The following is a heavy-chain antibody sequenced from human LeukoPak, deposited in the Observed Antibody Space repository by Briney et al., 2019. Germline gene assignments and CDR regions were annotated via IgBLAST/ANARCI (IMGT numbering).Heavy chain of an antibody. D-gene: IGHD3-22*01. CDR1: GGSISSYY. CDR2: IYTSGST. Sequence: SETLSLTCTVSGGSISSYYWSWIRQPAGKGLEWIGRIYTSGSTNYNTSLKSRVTMSVDTSKNQFSLKLSSVTAADTAVYYCARDFSSQDYYDSSGYYHPFDYWGQGTLVTVSS. J-gene: IGHJ4*02. CDR3: ARDFSSQDYYDSSGYYHPFDY. V-gene: IGHV4-4*07.